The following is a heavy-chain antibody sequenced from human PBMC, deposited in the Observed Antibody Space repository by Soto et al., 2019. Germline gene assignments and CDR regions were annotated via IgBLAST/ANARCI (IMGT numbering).Heavy chain of an antibody. CDR2: ISGSGGST. Sequence: GGSLRLSCAASGFTFSSYAMSWVRQAPGKGLEWVSAISGSGGSTYYADSVKGRFTISRDNSKNTLYLQMNSLRAEDTAVYYCAKRYCSGGSCYSLGGWFDPWGQGTLVTVS. CDR3: AKRYCSGGSCYSLGGWFDP. D-gene: IGHD2-15*01. J-gene: IGHJ5*02. CDR1: GFTFSSYA. V-gene: IGHV3-23*01.